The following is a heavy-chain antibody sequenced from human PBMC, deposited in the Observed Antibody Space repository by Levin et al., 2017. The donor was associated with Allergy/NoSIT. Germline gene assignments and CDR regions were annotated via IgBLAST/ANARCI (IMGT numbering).Heavy chain of an antibody. J-gene: IGHJ6*02. CDR1: GFDFHIYI. Sequence: GSLRLSCEASGFDFHIYIMNWVRQAPGKGLEWLSSITTGSNYKYYIDSVRGRFVISRDNGRNSLYLQMNSLRAEDTAVYYCARSHPLTGTTHFSYQDGMDVWGQGTTVTVSS. CDR3: ARSHPLTGTTHFSYQDGMDV. D-gene: IGHD1/OR15-1a*01. V-gene: IGHV3-21*01. CDR2: ITTGSNYK.